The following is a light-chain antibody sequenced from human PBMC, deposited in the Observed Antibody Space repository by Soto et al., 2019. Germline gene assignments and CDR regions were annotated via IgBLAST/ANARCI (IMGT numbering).Light chain of an antibody. CDR1: SDDVGAYNS. Sequence: QSALAQPASVSGSPGQSITISCTGTSDDVGAYNSVSWYQQLPHKAPQVILYKGTQRPSGVSSRCSGSTSVNAASLTISGLQADDEADYFCCSSAPESTYVFGTGTKVTVL. CDR2: KGT. V-gene: IGLV2-23*01. J-gene: IGLJ1*01. CDR3: CSSAPESTYV.